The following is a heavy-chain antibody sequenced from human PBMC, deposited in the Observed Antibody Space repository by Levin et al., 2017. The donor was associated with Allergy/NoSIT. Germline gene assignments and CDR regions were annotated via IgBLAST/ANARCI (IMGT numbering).Heavy chain of an antibody. CDR3: ARGAYDFWSGYYRVYAFDI. D-gene: IGHD3-3*01. CDR2: IGTAGDT. Sequence: GGSLRLSCAASGFTFSSYDMHWVRQATGKGLEWVSAIGTAGDTYYPGSVKGRFTISRENAKNSLYLQMNSLRAGDTAVYYCARGAYDFWSGYYRVYAFDIWGQGTMVTVSS. J-gene: IGHJ3*02. CDR1: GFTFSSYD. V-gene: IGHV3-13*01.